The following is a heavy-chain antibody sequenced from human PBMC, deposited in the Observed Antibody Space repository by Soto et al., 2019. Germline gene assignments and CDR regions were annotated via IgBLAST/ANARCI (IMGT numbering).Heavy chain of an antibody. D-gene: IGHD3-16*01. Sequence: QVQLQESGPGLVKPSETLSLTCAVSGGPITTTTWWAWVRLPPGKGLEWIGELHHDGTTNYKPSLESRITMSLDKSNNHFSLKLTSVTAADTAIYYWATQTISYTWGVWGRGTTVNVSS. CDR3: ATQTISYTWGV. V-gene: IGHV4-4*02. CDR2: LHHDGTT. J-gene: IGHJ6*02. CDR1: GGPITTTTW.